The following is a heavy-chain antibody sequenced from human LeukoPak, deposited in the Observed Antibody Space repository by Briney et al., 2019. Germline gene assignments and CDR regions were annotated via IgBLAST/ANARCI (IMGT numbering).Heavy chain of an antibody. D-gene: IGHD6-13*01. Sequence: PGGSLRLSCAASGFTFSSYWMHWVRQAPGEGLVWVPRINSDGSSTSYADSVKGRFTISRDNSKNTLYLQMSSLRPEDTAVYYCANGGYTSSWYVVDYWGQGTLVTVSS. CDR2: INSDGSST. J-gene: IGHJ4*02. CDR3: ANGGYTSSWYVVDY. V-gene: IGHV3-74*01. CDR1: GFTFSSYW.